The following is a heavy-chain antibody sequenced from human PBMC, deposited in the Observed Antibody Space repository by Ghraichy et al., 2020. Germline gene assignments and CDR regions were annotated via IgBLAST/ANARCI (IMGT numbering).Heavy chain of an antibody. CDR2: IKSQDYGGTS. J-gene: IGHJ4*02. Sequence: GGSLRLSCSASGFTFGDYAMSWVRQAAGMGLEWVGSIKSQDYGGTSEDAASVTGRFTISRDDSKSILYLQMNSLKTEDTAVYYCTRGARSYFGYWGPGTLGTVSS. CDR1: GFTFGDYA. V-gene: IGHV3-49*04. D-gene: IGHD3-10*01. CDR3: TRGARSYFGY.